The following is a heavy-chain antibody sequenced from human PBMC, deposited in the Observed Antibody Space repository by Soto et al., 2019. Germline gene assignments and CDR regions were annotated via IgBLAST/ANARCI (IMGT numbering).Heavy chain of an antibody. CDR3: GRGISHYNYAHVWY. Sequence: GGSLRLACAASGFTFSRYWMSWVRQAPGKPLECVANIKHDGRETYYVDSVRGRFTISRDNANSTLYLQMESLGVEDTAVDYGGRGISHYNYAHVWYWGQGILVTVSS. CDR1: GFTFSRYW. V-gene: IGHV3-7*03. CDR2: IKHDGRET. D-gene: IGHD3-16*01. J-gene: IGHJ4*02.